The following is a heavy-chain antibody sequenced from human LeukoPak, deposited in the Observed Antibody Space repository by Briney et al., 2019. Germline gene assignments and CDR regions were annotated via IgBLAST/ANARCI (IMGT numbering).Heavy chain of an antibody. CDR1: GDSINSGSYY. CDR3: ARREGTSGAFDI. J-gene: IGHJ3*02. V-gene: IGHV4-61*02. D-gene: IGHD3-10*01. CDR2: IYTSGST. Sequence: SETLSLTCTVSGDSINSGSYYWSWIRQPAGKGLEWIGRIYTSGSTNYNPSLKSRVTISVDTSKNQFSLKLSSVTAADTAVYYCARREGTSGAFDIWGQGTMVTVSS.